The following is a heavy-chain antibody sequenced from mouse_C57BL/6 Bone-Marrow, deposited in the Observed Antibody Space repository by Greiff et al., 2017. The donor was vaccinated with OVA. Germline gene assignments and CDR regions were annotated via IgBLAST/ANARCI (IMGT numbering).Heavy chain of an antibody. CDR1: GYTFTDYE. CDR2: IDPETGGT. D-gene: IGHD2-4*01. CDR3: TDHDAY. Sequence: QVQLQQSGAELVRPGASVTLSCKASGYTFTDYEMHWVKQTPVHGLEWIGAIDPETGGTAYNQKFKGKAILTADKSSSTAYVELRSLTSEDSAVYYCTDHDAYWGQGTTLTVSS. V-gene: IGHV1-15*01. J-gene: IGHJ2*01.